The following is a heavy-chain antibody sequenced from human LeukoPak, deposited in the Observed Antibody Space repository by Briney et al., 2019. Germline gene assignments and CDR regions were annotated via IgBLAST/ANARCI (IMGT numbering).Heavy chain of an antibody. CDR2: IRSKANSYAT. V-gene: IGHV3-73*01. D-gene: IGHD3-10*01. J-gene: IGHJ4*02. Sequence: GGSLKLSCAASGFTFSCSAMHWVRQASGKGLEWVGRIRSKANSYATAYAASVKGRFTISGDDSKNTAYLQMNSLKTEDTAVYYCTRHEITMVRGVIITLDYWGQGTLVTVSS. CDR1: GFTFSCSA. CDR3: TRHEITMVRGVIITLDY.